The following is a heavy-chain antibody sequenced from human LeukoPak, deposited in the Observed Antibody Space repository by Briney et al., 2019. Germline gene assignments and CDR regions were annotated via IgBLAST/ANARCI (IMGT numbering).Heavy chain of an antibody. CDR1: GFTFSSYG. CDR3: AKGELELRHGMDV. V-gene: IGHV3-30*18. Sequence: PGRSLRLSCAASGFTFSSYGMHWVRQAPGKGLEWVAVISYDGSNKYYADSVKGRFTISRDNSKNTLYLRMNSLRAEDTAVYYCAKGELELRHGMDVWGQGTTVTVSS. D-gene: IGHD1-7*01. CDR2: ISYDGSNK. J-gene: IGHJ6*02.